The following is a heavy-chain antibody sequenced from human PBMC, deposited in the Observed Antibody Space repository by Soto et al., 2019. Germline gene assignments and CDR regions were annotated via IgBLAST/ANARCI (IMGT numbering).Heavy chain of an antibody. CDR2: FDPEDGET. J-gene: IGHJ6*02. CDR1: GYTLTELS. Sequence: ASVKVSCKVSGYTLTELSMHWVRQAPGKGLEWMGGFDPEDGETIYAQKFQGRVTMTEDTSTDTAYTELSSLRSEDTAVYYCATPARTDYYYGMDVWGQGTTVTVSS. CDR3: ATPARTDYYYGMDV. V-gene: IGHV1-24*01. D-gene: IGHD6-25*01.